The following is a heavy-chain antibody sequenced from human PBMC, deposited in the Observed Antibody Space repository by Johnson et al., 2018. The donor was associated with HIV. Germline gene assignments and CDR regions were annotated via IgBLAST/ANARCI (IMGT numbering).Heavy chain of an antibody. V-gene: IGHV3-7*05. J-gene: IGHJ3*02. D-gene: IGHD3-22*01. CDR3: AKDARPEGGSDSSGYPIHDAFDI. Sequence: VQLVESGGGLVQPGGSLRLSCAASGFTFTSYWMSWVRQAPGKGLEWVANINQDGSETYFVDSVKGRFTISRDNAKNTLYLQMNSLRAEDTAVYYCAKDARPEGGSDSSGYPIHDAFDIWGQGTMVTASS. CDR1: GFTFTSYW. CDR2: INQDGSET.